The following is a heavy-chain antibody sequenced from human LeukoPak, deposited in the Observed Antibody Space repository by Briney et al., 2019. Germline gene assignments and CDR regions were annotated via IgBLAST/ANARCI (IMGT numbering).Heavy chain of an antibody. CDR2: IRTKPTSYTT. CDR1: GFDLSGFY. CDR3: TRQDCSGGVCSYADY. V-gene: IGHV3-73*01. J-gene: IGHJ4*02. D-gene: IGHD2-15*01. Sequence: GGSLRLSCAASGFDLSGFYMHWVRQASGRGLEWVGLIRTKPTSYTTVYAASVKGRFTISRDDSKNTAYLQMNSLKAEDTAVYYCTRQDCSGGVCSYADYWGQGTLVTVSS.